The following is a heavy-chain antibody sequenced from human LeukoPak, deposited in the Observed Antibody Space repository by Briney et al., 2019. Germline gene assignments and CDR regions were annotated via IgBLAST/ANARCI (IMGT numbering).Heavy chain of an antibody. V-gene: IGHV3-7*01. CDR1: GFTFSSYW. Sequence: GGSLRLSCAAPGFTFSSYWMSWVRQAPGKGLEWVANIKQDGSEKYYVDSVKGRFTISRGNAKNSLYLQMNSLRAEDTAVYYCARDRSGDPWYYYYYMDVWGKGTTVTVSS. D-gene: IGHD7-27*01. CDR3: ARDRSGDPWYYYYYMDV. CDR2: IKQDGSEK. J-gene: IGHJ6*03.